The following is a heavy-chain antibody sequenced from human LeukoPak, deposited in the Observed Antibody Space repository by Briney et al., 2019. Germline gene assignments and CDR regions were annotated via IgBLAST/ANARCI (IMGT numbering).Heavy chain of an antibody. CDR1: GFTFSSYA. J-gene: IGHJ4*02. D-gene: IGHD6-6*01. CDR2: ISGSGGST. Sequence: GGSLRLSCAASGFTFSSYAMSWVRQAPGKGLEWVSAISGSGGSTYYADSVKGRFTISRDNSKNTLYLQMNSLRAKDTAVYYCAIYSSSYYFDYWGQGTLVTVSS. V-gene: IGHV3-23*01. CDR3: AIYSSSYYFDY.